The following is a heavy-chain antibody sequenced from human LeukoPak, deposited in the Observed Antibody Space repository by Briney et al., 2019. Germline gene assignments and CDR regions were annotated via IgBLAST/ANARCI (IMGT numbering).Heavy chain of an antibody. CDR1: GLTLSNYG. V-gene: IGHV3-23*01. Sequence: GGSVTLSCAVSGLTLSNYGMSWVRQAPGKGREWVAGISGGGRRTNYAASVKGRFTISTDHPKNTLYLQMTSLRAEDTAVYFCAKRGVVIRVILVGFHKEAYYFDSWGQGALVTVSS. CDR2: ISGGGRRT. J-gene: IGHJ4*02. D-gene: IGHD3-22*01. CDR3: AKRGVVIRVILVGFHKEAYYFDS.